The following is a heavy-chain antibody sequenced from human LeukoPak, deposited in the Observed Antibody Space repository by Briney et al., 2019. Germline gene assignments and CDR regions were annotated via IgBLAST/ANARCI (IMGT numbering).Heavy chain of an antibody. Sequence: SETLSLTCAVSGGSINSDYWGWIRQPPGKGLKWIGDIYSTGKNNYNPSLKSRVTISLDTSKSHLSLNLTSVLAADTAIYYCVRRDTGWNYFDYWGQGILVTVSS. J-gene: IGHJ4*02. CDR2: IYSTGKN. V-gene: IGHV4-4*08. CDR3: VRRDTGWNYFDY. CDR1: GGSINSDY. D-gene: IGHD6-19*01.